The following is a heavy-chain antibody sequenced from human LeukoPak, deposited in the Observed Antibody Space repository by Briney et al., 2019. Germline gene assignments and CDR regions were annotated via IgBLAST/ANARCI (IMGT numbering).Heavy chain of an antibody. CDR3: TRGYEYGWFDP. Sequence: ASVKVSSKSSGYTFSDYFVHWVRQAPGQGLEWMGWINPKKGDTTYAQSFQGRVTMTRDTSISATYMELNSLRSDDTAVYYCTRGYEYGWFDPWGQGTLVTVSS. D-gene: IGHD3-16*01. CDR1: GYTFSDYF. V-gene: IGHV1-2*02. CDR2: INPKKGDT. J-gene: IGHJ5*02.